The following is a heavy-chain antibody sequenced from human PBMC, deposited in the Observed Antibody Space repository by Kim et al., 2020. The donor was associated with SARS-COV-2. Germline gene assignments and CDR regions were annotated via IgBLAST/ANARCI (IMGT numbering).Heavy chain of an antibody. CDR2: IYHSGST. CDR1: GGSISSSNW. D-gene: IGHD2-2*01. CDR3: ARDERYQLLSYYYYGMDV. Sequence: SETLSLTCAVSGGSISSSNWWSWVRQPPGKGLEWIGEIYHSGSTNYNPSLKSRVTISVDKSKNQFSLKLSSVTAADTAVYYCARDERYQLLSYYYYGMDVWGQGTTVTVSS. V-gene: IGHV4-4*02. J-gene: IGHJ6*02.